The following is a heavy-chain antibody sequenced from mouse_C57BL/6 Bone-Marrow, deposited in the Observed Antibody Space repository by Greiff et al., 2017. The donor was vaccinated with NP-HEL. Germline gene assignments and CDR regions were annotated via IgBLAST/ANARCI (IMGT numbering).Heavy chain of an antibody. CDR2: IWSDGST. D-gene: IGHD3-2*02. CDR3: ARHGGSSGSHYYAMDY. CDR1: GFSLTSYG. J-gene: IGHJ4*01. Sequence: VKLMESGPGLVAPSQSLSITCTVSGFSLTSYGVHWVRQPPGKGLEWLVVIWSDGSTTYNSALKSRLSISKDNSKSQVFLKMNSLQTEDTAMYYCARHGGSSGSHYYAMDYWGQGTSVTVSS. V-gene: IGHV2-6-1*01.